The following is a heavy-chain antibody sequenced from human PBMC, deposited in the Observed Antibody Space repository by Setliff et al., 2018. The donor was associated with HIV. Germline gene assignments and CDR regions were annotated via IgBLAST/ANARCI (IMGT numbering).Heavy chain of an antibody. CDR3: AKDFQWSTVNTPLNYQYGMDV. V-gene: IGHV4-59*11. D-gene: IGHD4-17*01. CDR2: IHYTGIS. J-gene: IGHJ6*02. Sequence: SETLSLTCVISGGSMGSHYWSWIRQSPGKGLEWIGNIHYTGISDINPSLKRRATISLDRPKIQFSLKLSSVTAADTAVYYCAKDFQWSTVNTPLNYQYGMDVWDQGTTVTVS. CDR1: GGSMGSHY.